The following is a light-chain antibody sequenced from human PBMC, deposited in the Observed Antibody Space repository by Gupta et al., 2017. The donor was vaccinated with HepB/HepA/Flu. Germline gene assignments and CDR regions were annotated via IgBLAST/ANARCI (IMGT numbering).Light chain of an antibody. J-gene: IGKJ1*01. Sequence: EIVLTQSPGTLSLSPGERATLSCRASQVVTNNYLAWYQQKPGQAPTLLIDGASSRATGIPDRFSGSGSGADFTLTISRVEPEDFAVYFCQQDGSSPVTFGQGTKVEIK. CDR1: QVVTNNY. V-gene: IGKV3-20*01. CDR3: QQDGSSPVT. CDR2: GAS.